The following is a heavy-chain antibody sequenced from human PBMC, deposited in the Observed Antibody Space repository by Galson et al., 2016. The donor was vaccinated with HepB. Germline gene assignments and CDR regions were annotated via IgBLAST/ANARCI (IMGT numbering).Heavy chain of an antibody. V-gene: IGHV3-66*02. CDR1: GFSVGSTY. CDR2: IFSGGST. D-gene: IGHD1-1*01. CDR3: ARFIASPWNDYYYYGMDV. Sequence: SLRLSCAASGFSVGSTYMSWVRQAPGKGLEGVSAIFSGGSTFYSKSVMGRFTISRDNSKNTLYLQMNSLRAEDTAVYYCARFIASPWNDYYYYGMDVWGKGTTVTVSS. J-gene: IGHJ6*04.